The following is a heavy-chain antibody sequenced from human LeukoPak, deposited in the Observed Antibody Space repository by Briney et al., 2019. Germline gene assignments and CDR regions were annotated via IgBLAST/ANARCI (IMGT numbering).Heavy chain of an antibody. Sequence: SETLSLTCTVSGGSISSSSYYWGWIRQPPGKGLEWIGSIYYSGSTYYNPSLKSRVTISVDTSKNQFSLKLSSVTAADTAVYYCARGPLYRYFDYWGQGTLVTVSS. D-gene: IGHD3-16*02. V-gene: IGHV4-39*07. J-gene: IGHJ4*02. CDR1: GGSISSSSYY. CDR2: IYYSGST. CDR3: ARGPLYRYFDY.